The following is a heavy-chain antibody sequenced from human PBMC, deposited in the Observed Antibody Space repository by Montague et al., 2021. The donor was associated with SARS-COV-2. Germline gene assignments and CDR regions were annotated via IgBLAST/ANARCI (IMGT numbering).Heavy chain of an antibody. CDR1: SGTIISSGYY. Sequence: SETLSLTCSVSSGTIISSGYYWRWIRQHPGKELEWIGNIYYSVTTYYNQSLQSRATMSLDTSKNHLSLRLSSVTAADTAVYFCARGSIRWVITPFDYWGQGTLVTVSS. V-gene: IGHV4-39*02. D-gene: IGHD3-10*01. CDR3: ARGSIRWVITPFDY. J-gene: IGHJ4*02. CDR2: IYYSVTT.